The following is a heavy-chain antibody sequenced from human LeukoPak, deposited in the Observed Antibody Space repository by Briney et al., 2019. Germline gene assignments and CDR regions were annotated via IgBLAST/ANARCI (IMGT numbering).Heavy chain of an antibody. CDR2: INHSGST. V-gene: IGHV4-34*01. Sequence: PSETLSLTCAVYGGSFSGYYWSWIRQPPGKGLEWIGEINHSGSTNYNPSLKSRVTISVDTSKNQFSLKLSSVTAADTAVYYCARGGGGHYYYYMDVWGKGTTVTVSS. CDR1: GGSFSGYY. D-gene: IGHD3-16*01. CDR3: ARGGGGHYYYYMDV. J-gene: IGHJ6*03.